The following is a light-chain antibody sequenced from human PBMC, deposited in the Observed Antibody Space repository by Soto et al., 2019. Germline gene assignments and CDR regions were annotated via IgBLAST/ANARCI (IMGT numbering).Light chain of an antibody. CDR2: DNN. CDR3: GTWDNDLSAVV. CDR1: SSNIGNNY. J-gene: IGLJ2*01. V-gene: IGLV1-51*01. Sequence: QSVLTQPPSVSAAPGQQVTISCSGSSSNIGNNYVSWYQQLPGTAPKLLIYDNNKRPSGIPDRFSGSKSGTSATLGITGLQTGDEADYYCGTWDNDLSAVVFGAGTKVTVL.